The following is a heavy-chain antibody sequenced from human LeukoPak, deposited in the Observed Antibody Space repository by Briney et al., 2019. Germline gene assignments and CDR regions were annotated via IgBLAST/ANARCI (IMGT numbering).Heavy chain of an antibody. J-gene: IGHJ4*02. CDR1: GYTFTCYY. Sequence: ASVKVSCKASGYTFTCYYMHWVRQAPGQGLEWMGWINPNSGGTNYAQKFQGRVTMTRDTSISTAYMELSRLRSDDTAVYYCARGVRVVPAAITDYWGQGTLVTVSS. CDR2: INPNSGGT. V-gene: IGHV1-2*02. D-gene: IGHD2-2*02. CDR3: ARGVRVVPAAITDY.